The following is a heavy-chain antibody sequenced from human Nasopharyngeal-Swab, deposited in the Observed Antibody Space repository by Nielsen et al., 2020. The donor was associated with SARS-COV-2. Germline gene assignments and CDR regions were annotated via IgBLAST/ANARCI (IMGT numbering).Heavy chain of an antibody. CDR1: GYTFTGYY. Sequence: ASVKVSCKASGYTFTGYYMHWVRQAPGQGLEWMGRINPNSGGTNYAQKFQGRVTMTRDTPISTAYMELSRLRSDDTAVYYCARAKGDIVATIRVWGFDPWGQGTLVTVSS. J-gene: IGHJ5*02. CDR2: INPNSGGT. V-gene: IGHV1-2*06. CDR3: ARAKGDIVATIRVWGFDP. D-gene: IGHD5-12*01.